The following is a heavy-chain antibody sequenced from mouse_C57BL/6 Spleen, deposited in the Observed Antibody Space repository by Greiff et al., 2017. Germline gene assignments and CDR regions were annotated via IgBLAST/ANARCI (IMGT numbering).Heavy chain of an antibody. J-gene: IGHJ2*01. CDR2: ITPNNGGT. CDR1: GYTFTDYY. D-gene: IGHD2-2*01. CDR3: ARRGYYGYDVGYFDY. V-gene: IGHV1-26*01. Sequence: VQLQQSGPELVKPGASVKISCKASGYTFTDYYMNWVKQSHGKSLEWIGDITPNNGGTSYNQKFKGKAPLTVDKSSSTAYMELRSLTSEDSAVYYCARRGYYGYDVGYFDYWGQGTTLTVSS.